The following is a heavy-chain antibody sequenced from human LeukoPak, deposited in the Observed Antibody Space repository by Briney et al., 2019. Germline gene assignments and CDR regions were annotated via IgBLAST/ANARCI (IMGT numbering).Heavy chain of an antibody. V-gene: IGHV3-30*04. J-gene: IGHJ6*03. D-gene: IGHD3-10*01. CDR2: ISYDGNNK. CDR1: GFTFSRNV. CDR3: ARGGIPTGPYYYFYYMDV. Sequence: GGSLRLSCAASGFTFSRNVMHWVRQAPGKGLEWVALISYDGNNKFYADSVKGRFTISRDNSRNTLYLQMSSLRGKDAAVYSCARGGIPTGPYYYFYYMDVWGKGTAVTVSS.